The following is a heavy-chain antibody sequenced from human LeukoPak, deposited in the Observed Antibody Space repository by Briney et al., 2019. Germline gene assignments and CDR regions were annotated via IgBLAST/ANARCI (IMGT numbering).Heavy chain of an antibody. CDR2: ISSSGSTI. CDR3: ARVVGASADYYFDY. V-gene: IGHV3-11*01. CDR1: GFTFSDYY. Sequence: KPGGSLRLFCAASGFTFSDYYMSWIRQAPGKGLEWVSYISSSGSTIYYADSVKGRFTISRDNAKNSLYLQMNSLRAEDTAVYYCARVVGASADYYFDYWGQGTLVTVSS. D-gene: IGHD1-26*01. J-gene: IGHJ4*02.